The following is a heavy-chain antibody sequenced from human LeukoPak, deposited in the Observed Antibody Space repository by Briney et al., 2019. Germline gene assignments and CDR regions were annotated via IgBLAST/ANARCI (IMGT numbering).Heavy chain of an antibody. D-gene: IGHD2-15*01. CDR2: IYPGDSDT. CDR3: ARHAGRGYCSGGSCYPAPFDY. J-gene: IGHJ4*02. CDR1: GYSFTSYW. Sequence: GESLKISCKGSGYSFTSYWIGWVRQMPGKGLEWMVIIYPGDSDTRYSPSFQGQVTISADKSISTAYLQWSSLKASDTAMYYCARHAGRGYCSGGSCYPAPFDYWGQGTLVTVSS. V-gene: IGHV5-51*01.